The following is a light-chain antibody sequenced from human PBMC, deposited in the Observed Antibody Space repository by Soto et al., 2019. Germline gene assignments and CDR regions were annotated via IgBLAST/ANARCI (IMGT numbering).Light chain of an antibody. J-gene: IGLJ2*01. Sequence: QSVLTQPASVSGSPGQSITISCTGTSSDVGGYNYVSWYQQHPGKAPKLMIYDVSNRPSGVSNRFSGSKSGNTASLTISGLQAKDEADYYCSSYTSSSTRVFGGGTKVTVL. CDR2: DVS. CDR1: SSDVGGYNY. CDR3: SSYTSSSTRV. V-gene: IGLV2-14*01.